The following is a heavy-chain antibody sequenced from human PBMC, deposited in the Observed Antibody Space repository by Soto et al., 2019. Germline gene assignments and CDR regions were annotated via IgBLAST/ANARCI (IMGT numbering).Heavy chain of an antibody. CDR3: ARDHDYVWGSYRYYYYGMDV. V-gene: IGHV1-8*01. CDR2: MNPNSGNT. D-gene: IGHD3-16*02. CDR1: GYTFTSYD. J-gene: IGHJ6*02. Sequence: QVQLVQSGAEVKKPGASVKVSCKASGYTFTSYDINWVRQATGQGLEWMGWMNPNSGNTGYAQKFQGRVTMTRNTYISTAYMELSSLRSEYTAVYYCARDHDYVWGSYRYYYYGMDVWGQGTTVTVSS.